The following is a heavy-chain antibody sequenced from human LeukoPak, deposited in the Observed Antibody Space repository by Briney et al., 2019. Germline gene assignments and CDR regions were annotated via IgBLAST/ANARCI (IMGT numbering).Heavy chain of an antibody. CDR1: GGSISSGGYY. CDR3: ARDGSGYSYGSPGLVYFDY. CDR2: IYYSGST. J-gene: IGHJ4*02. V-gene: IGHV4-31*03. D-gene: IGHD5-18*01. Sequence: SETLSLTCTVSGGSISSGGYYWSWIRQHPGKGLEWIGYIYYSGSTYYNPSLKSRVTISVDTSKNQFSLKLSSVTAADTAVYYCARDGSGYSYGSPGLVYFDYWGQGTLVTVSS.